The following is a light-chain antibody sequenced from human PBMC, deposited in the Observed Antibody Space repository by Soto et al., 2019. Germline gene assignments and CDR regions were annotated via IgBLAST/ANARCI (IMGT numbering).Light chain of an antibody. J-gene: IGKJ1*01. CDR2: DAS. CDR1: QRVSRN. CDR3: QQYNNWPPWK. Sequence: EIVMTQSPATLSVSPVEIATLSCIASQRVSRNLAWYQQKPGQAPRLLIYDASTRATGIPDRFSGSGSETEFTLTIRSLQSEDYAIYYCQQYNNWPPWKCGQGTKVDIK. V-gene: IGKV3-15*01.